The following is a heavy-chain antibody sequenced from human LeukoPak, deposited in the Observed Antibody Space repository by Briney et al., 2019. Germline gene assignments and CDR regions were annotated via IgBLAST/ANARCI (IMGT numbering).Heavy chain of an antibody. CDR2: ISGSGGRI. CDR3: AKDHDFWSGFFGY. Sequence: GGSLRLSCAASGFTFSSYSMNWVRQAPGKGLEWVSTISGSGGRIYYADSVKGRFTISRDNSKNTLYLQMNSLRAEDTAVYYCAKDHDFWSGFFGYWGQGTLVTVSS. V-gene: IGHV3-23*01. D-gene: IGHD3-3*01. J-gene: IGHJ4*02. CDR1: GFTFSSYS.